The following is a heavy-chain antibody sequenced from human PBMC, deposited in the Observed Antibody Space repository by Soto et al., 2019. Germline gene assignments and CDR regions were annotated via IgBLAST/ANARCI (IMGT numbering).Heavy chain of an antibody. V-gene: IGHV3-23*01. CDR3: AKGVGYRIAFDI. CDR1: GFSFSSYA. CDR2: ISNGGGSK. Sequence: GGSLRLSCAASGFSFSSYAMSWVRQAPGKGLEWVSAISNGGGSKYYADSVRGRFTVSRDNSKYIMYLQMNSLRDEDAAVYYCAKGVGYRIAFDIWGPGTMVTVSS. D-gene: IGHD1-26*01. J-gene: IGHJ3*02.